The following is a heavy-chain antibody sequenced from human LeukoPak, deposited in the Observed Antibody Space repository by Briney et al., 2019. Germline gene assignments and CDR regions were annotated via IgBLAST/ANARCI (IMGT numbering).Heavy chain of an antibody. V-gene: IGHV4-31*03. CDR3: ARAGSGYEYYFDY. J-gene: IGHJ4*02. Sequence: SETLSLTCTVSGGSISSGGYYWSWIRQHPGKGLEWIGYIYYSGSTYYNPSLKSRVTISVDTSKNQFSLKLSFVTAADTAVYYCARAGSGYEYYFDYWGQGTLVTVSS. CDR2: IYYSGST. D-gene: IGHD5-12*01. CDR1: GGSISSGGYY.